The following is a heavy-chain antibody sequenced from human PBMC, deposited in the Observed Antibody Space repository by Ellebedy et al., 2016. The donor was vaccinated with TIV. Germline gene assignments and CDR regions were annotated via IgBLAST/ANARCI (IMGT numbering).Heavy chain of an antibody. CDR3: ARDCDYGDYLIDY. CDR2: IWNDERTD. CDR1: GFTFSGYG. Sequence: GESLKISCAASGFTFSGYGMHSVRQAPGKGLEWLAVIWNDERTDYYADSVRGRFTISRDNSKNTLYLQMNSLRAEDTAIYYCARDCDYGDYLIDYWGQGTLVTVSS. J-gene: IGHJ4*02. D-gene: IGHD4-17*01. V-gene: IGHV3-33*01.